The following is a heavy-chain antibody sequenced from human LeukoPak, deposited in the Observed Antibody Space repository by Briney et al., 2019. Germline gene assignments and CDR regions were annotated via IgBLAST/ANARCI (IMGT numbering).Heavy chain of an antibody. CDR3: ARGFYSPHY. D-gene: IGHD4-11*01. CDR2: IYYSGRT. Sequence: KPSQTLSLTCTVSVGSLSSDYWSWIRHPPAKGLEWIGYIYYSGRTYYNPSLKSRITISVDTSKNQFSLKLSSVTAADTAVYYCARGFYSPHYWGQGTLVSVSS. J-gene: IGHJ4*02. CDR1: VGSLSSDY. V-gene: IGHV4-59*01.